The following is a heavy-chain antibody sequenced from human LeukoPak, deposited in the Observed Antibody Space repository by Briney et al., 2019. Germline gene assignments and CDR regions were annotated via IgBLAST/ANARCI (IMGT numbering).Heavy chain of an antibody. V-gene: IGHV3-7*01. CDR2: IKQDGSEK. CDR3: ARVVVVPAAITPGGFVY. Sequence: GGSLRLSCAASGFTFSSYWMSWVRQAPGKGLEWVANIKQDGSEKYYVDSVKGRFTISRDNAKNSLYLRMNSLRAEDTAVYYCARVVVVPAAITPGGFVYWGQGTLVTVSS. J-gene: IGHJ4*02. D-gene: IGHD2-2*01. CDR1: GFTFSSYW.